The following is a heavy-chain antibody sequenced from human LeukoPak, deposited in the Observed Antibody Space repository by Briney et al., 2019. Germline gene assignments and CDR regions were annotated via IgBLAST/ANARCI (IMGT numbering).Heavy chain of an antibody. J-gene: IGHJ4*02. CDR3: ARGGSGWYGDY. D-gene: IGHD6-19*01. V-gene: IGHV1-3*01. CDR1: GYTFKNSA. CDR2: INAGNGNT. Sequence: ASVKVSCKASGYTFKNSAMNWVRQAPGQRLEWMGWINAGNGNTKYSQKFQGRVTITRDTSASTAYMELSSLRSEDTAVYYCARGGSGWYGDYWGQGTLVTVSS.